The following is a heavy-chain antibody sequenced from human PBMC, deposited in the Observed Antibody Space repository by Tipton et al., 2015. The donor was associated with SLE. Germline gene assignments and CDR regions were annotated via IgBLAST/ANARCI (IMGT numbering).Heavy chain of an antibody. V-gene: IGHV4-34*01. CDR2: INHSGST. D-gene: IGHD3-3*01. CDR3: ARILPDYFFYGMDV. CDR1: GGSFSGYY. Sequence: TLSLTCAVYGGSFSGYYWSWIRQPPGKGLEWIGEINHSGSTNYNPSLQSRVTMSVDTSKKQFSLNLTSVTAADTAVYYCARILPDYFFYGMDVWGQGTTVTVSS. J-gene: IGHJ6*02.